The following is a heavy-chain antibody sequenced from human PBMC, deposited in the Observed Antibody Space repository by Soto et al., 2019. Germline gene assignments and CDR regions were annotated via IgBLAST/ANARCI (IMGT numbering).Heavy chain of an antibody. CDR3: ARDSHLNTCGGDCYSVDYYYYYMDV. V-gene: IGHV3-64*01. CDR2: ISSNGGST. Sequence: EVQLVESGGGLVQPGGSLRLSCAASGFTFSSYAMHWVRQAPGKGLEYVSAISSNGGSTYYANSVKGRFTISRDNSKNTLYLQMGSLRAEDMAVYYCARDSHLNTCGGDCYSVDYYYYYMDVWGKGTTVTVSS. D-gene: IGHD2-21*01. CDR1: GFTFSSYA. J-gene: IGHJ6*03.